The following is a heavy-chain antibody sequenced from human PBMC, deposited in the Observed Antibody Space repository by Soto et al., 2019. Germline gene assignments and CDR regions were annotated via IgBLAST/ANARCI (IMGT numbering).Heavy chain of an antibody. V-gene: IGHV3-21*01. CDR3: ARESTVAKGDP. CDR1: GFTFSSYS. Sequence: GGSLRLSCAASGFTFSSYSMNWVRQAPGKGLEWVSSISSSSSYIYYADSVKGRFTISRDNAKNSLYLQMNSLRAEDTAVYYCARESTVAKGDPWGQGTLVTVSS. D-gene: IGHD4-17*01. CDR2: ISSSSSYI. J-gene: IGHJ5*02.